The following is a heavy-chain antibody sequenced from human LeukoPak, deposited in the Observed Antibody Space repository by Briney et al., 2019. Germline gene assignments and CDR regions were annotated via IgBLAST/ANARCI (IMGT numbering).Heavy chain of an antibody. Sequence: PGGSLRLSCAASGFTFSSYAMSWVRQAPGEGLEWVSAISGSGGSTYYADSVKGRFTISRDNSKNTLYLQMNSLRAEDTAVYYCAKDWDYYGSGSYMDVWGKGTPVTVSS. CDR1: GFTFSSYA. J-gene: IGHJ6*03. CDR2: ISGSGGST. CDR3: AKDWDYYGSGSYMDV. V-gene: IGHV3-23*01. D-gene: IGHD3-10*01.